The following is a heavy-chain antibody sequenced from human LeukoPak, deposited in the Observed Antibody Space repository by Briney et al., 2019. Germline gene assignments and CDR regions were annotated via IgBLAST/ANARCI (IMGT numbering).Heavy chain of an antibody. CDR3: ARGLPEGAARPYWFDP. CDR1: GGSISSYY. D-gene: IGHD6-6*01. J-gene: IGHJ5*02. V-gene: IGHV4-34*01. CDR2: INHSGST. Sequence: KSSETLSLTCTVSGGSISSYYWSWIRQPPGKGLEWIGEINHSGSTNYNPSLKSRVTISVDTSKNQFPLKLSSVTAADTAVYYCARGLPEGAARPYWFDPWGQGTLVTVSS.